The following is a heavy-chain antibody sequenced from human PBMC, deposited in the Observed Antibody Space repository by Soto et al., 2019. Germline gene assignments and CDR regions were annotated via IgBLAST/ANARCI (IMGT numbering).Heavy chain of an antibody. CDR1: GGSISSGGYY. V-gene: IGHV4-31*03. CDR2: IYYSGST. J-gene: IGHJ5*02. Sequence: SETLSLTCTVSGGSISSGGYYWSWIRQHPGKGLEWIGYIYYSGSTYYNPSLKSRVTISVDTSKNQFSLKLSSVTAADTAVYYCARDRTDNWFDPWGQGTLVTVSS. CDR3: ARDRTDNWFDP.